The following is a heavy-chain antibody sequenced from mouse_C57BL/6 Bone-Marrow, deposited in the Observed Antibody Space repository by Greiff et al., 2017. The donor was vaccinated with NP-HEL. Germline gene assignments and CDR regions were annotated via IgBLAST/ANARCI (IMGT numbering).Heavy chain of an antibody. Sequence: QVHVKQSGAELARPGASVKLSCKASGYTFTSYGISWVKQRTGQGLEWIGEIYPRSGNTYYNEKFKGKAALTADKSSSTAYMELRSLTSEDSAVYFCARSALYDGYWYFDVWGTGTTVTVSS. D-gene: IGHD2-3*01. CDR3: ARSALYDGYWYFDV. CDR2: IYPRSGNT. CDR1: GYTFTSYG. J-gene: IGHJ1*03. V-gene: IGHV1-81*01.